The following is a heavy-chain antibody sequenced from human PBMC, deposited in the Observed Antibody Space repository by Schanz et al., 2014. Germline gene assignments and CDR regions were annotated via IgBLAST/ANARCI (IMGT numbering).Heavy chain of an antibody. V-gene: IGHV3-33*06. Sequence: QVQLVESGGGVVQPGRSLRLSCAASGFTFSAYGMHWVRQAPGKVLEWVAVIWYDGNNKYYADSVKGRFTISRDNSKNTLYLQMNSLRAEDTALYYCAKDPHRDYGGKPQAFDIWGQGTMVTVSS. J-gene: IGHJ3*02. CDR3: AKDPHRDYGGKPQAFDI. CDR2: IWYDGNNK. CDR1: GFTFSAYG. D-gene: IGHD4-17*01.